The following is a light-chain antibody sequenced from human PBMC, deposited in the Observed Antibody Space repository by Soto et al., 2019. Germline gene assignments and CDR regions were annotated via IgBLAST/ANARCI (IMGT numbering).Light chain of an antibody. CDR1: QSVSSN. CDR2: GAS. CDR3: QQYNNLWT. J-gene: IGKJ1*01. V-gene: IGKV3-15*01. Sequence: EIVMTQSPATLSVSPGERATLSCRASQSVSSNLAWYQQTPGQAPRLLIYGASTRAIGIPARFSGSGSGTEFTLTISSLQSEDFAVYYCQQYNNLWTFGQGTKVEIK.